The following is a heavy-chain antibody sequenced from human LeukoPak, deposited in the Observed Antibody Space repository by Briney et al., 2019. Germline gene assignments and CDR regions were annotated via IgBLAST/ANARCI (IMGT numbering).Heavy chain of an antibody. Sequence: SETLSLTCTVSGGSISSGGYYWSWIRQHPGKGLEWIGYIYYSGSTYYNPSLRSRVTISVDTSKNQFSLKLSSVTAADTAVYYCATASTVTPPYYYYYGMDVWGQGTTVTVSS. CDR2: IYYSGST. CDR3: ATASTVTPPYYYYYGMDV. CDR1: GGSISSGGYY. V-gene: IGHV4-31*03. J-gene: IGHJ6*02. D-gene: IGHD4-17*01.